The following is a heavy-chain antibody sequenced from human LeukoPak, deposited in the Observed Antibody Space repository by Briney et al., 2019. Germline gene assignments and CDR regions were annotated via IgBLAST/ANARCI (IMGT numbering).Heavy chain of an antibody. CDR1: GFTFSSYA. CDR3: AKDPVLRFLEWSSPSNWFDP. J-gene: IGHJ5*02. Sequence: GGSLRLSCAASGFTFSSYAMSWVRQAPGKGLEWVSAISGSGGSTYYADSVKGRFTISRDNSKNTLYLQMNSLRAEDTAVYYCAKDPVLRFLEWSSPSNWFDPWGQGTPVTVSS. D-gene: IGHD3-3*01. V-gene: IGHV3-23*01. CDR2: ISGSGGST.